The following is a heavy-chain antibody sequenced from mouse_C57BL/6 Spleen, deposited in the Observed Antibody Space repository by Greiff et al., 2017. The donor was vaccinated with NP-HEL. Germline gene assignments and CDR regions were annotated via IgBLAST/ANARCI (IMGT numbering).Heavy chain of an antibody. Sequence: VQLQQPGAELVMPGASVKLSCKASGYTFTSYWMHWVKQRPGQGLEWIGEIDPSDSYTNYNQKFKGKSTLTVDKSSSTAYMQLSSLTSEDSAVYYCARGGVTPFYYAMDYWGQGTSVTVSS. J-gene: IGHJ4*01. CDR1: GYTFTSYW. D-gene: IGHD2-3*01. V-gene: IGHV1-69*01. CDR3: ARGGVTPFYYAMDY. CDR2: IDPSDSYT.